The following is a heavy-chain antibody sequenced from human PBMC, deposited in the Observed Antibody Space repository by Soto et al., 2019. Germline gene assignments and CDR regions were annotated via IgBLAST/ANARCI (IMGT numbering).Heavy chain of an antibody. CDR1: GGSLGRNY. J-gene: IGHJ4*01. CDR2: IYYSGST. D-gene: IGHD3-16*01. CDR3: ARCPMIIGGRMVNGVPYLDY. V-gene: IGHV4-59*01. Sequence: EKLPLTYSVSGGSLGRNYWSWFRQPPGKGLEWIGYIYYSGSTNYSPFLESRVTISLAKSRNQFSLRLSSVTAADTAVSYCARCPMIIGGRMVNGVPYLDY.